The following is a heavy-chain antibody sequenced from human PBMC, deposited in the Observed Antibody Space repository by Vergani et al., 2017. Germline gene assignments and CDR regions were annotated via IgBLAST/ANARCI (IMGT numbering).Heavy chain of an antibody. Sequence: QVRLQESGPRLVKPSETLSLTCTVSGASVNSYYWSWIRQPPGKGLEWMGYVSFRGDTLYDPSVKGRMTISLNTSSNKFSLYLTSVTAADTAVYYCASSRIYYGAGSPDYWGQGTLVTVSS. CDR3: ASSRIYYGAGSPDY. J-gene: IGHJ4*02. CDR2: VSFRGDT. CDR1: GASVNSYY. D-gene: IGHD3-10*01. V-gene: IGHV4-59*02.